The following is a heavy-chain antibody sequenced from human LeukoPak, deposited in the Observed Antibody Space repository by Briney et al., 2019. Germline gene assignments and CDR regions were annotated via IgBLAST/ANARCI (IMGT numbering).Heavy chain of an antibody. Sequence: GGSLRLSCAASGFNFSDYGMIWVRQAPGKGLEWVSGISWNSGSIGYADSVKGRFTISRDNAKNSLYLQMNSLRAEDTALYYCAKCSGGSLSGDFDYWGQGTLVTVSS. D-gene: IGHD2-15*01. CDR3: AKCSGGSLSGDFDY. CDR1: GFNFSDYG. J-gene: IGHJ4*02. V-gene: IGHV3-9*01. CDR2: ISWNSGSI.